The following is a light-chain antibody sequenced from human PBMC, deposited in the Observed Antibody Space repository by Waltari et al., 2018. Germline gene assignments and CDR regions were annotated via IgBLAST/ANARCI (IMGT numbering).Light chain of an antibody. V-gene: IGKV1-5*03. J-gene: IGKJ2*01. CDR2: KAS. CDR3: QQYNAGHT. Sequence: DIQMTHSPSTLSASVGDRVTITCRASQSVRNWLAWYQQKPGKAPRLLIYKASTLESGVPSRFSGSGSGTEFTLTISSLQPDDFATYYCQQYNAGHTYGQGTKLEIK. CDR1: QSVRNW.